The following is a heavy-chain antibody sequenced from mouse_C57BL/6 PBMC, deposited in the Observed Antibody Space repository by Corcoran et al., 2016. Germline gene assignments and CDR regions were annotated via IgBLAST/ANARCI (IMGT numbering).Heavy chain of an antibody. CDR1: GYTFTTYG. CDR2: INTYSGVP. J-gene: IGHJ4*01. Sequence: QIQLVQSGPELKKPGETVKISCKASGYTFTTYGMSWVKQAPGKGLKWMGWINTYSGVPTYADDFKGRFAFSLETSASTAYLQINNLKNEDTATYFCARYYGYDYAMDYWGQGTSVTVSS. CDR3: ARYYGYDYAMDY. V-gene: IGHV9-3*01. D-gene: IGHD2-2*01.